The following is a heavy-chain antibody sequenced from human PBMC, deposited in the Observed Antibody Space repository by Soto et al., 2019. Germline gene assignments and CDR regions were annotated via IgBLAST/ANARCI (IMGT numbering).Heavy chain of an antibody. CDR3: AKNVVPLIPDLYFDY. CDR2: ISFDGSNK. V-gene: IGHV3-30*18. Sequence: GGSLRLSCVASGFTFRSYGMHWVRQASGKGLEWVAVISFDGSNKYYADSVKGRFTISRDNSKYTLYLQMYSLRAEDTAVYYCAKNVVPLIPDLYFDYWGQGTLVTVSS. D-gene: IGHD3-16*01. CDR1: GFTFRSYG. J-gene: IGHJ4*02.